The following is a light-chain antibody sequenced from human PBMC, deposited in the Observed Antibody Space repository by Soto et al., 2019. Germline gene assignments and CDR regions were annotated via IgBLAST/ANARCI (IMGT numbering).Light chain of an antibody. Sequence: DIQVSQSPSIVSASVGDRVTITCRASRSISRWLAWYQQKPGKAPKLLIYQASTLETGVPSRFSGSGSETEFTLTISSLQPADFATYYCQQYNTYWTLGQGTKVDIK. CDR3: QQYNTYWT. CDR2: QAS. V-gene: IGKV1-5*03. J-gene: IGKJ1*01. CDR1: RSISRW.